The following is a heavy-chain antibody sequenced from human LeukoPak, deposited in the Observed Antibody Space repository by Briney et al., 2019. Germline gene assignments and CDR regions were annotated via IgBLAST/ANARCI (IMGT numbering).Heavy chain of an antibody. V-gene: IGHV1-8*01. D-gene: IGHD3-22*01. CDR2: MNPNSGNT. CDR1: GYTFTSYD. CDR3: ARGYYYDSSGYYHNWFDP. J-gene: IGHJ5*02. Sequence: GASVKVSCKASGYTFTSYDINWVRQATGQGLEWMGWMNPNSGNTGYAQKFQGRVTMTRNTSISTAYMELSSLRSEDTAVYYCARGYYYDSSGYYHNWFDPWGQGTLVTVSS.